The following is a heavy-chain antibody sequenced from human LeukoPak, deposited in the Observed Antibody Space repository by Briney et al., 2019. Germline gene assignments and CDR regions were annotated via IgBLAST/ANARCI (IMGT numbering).Heavy chain of an antibody. J-gene: IGHJ4*02. D-gene: IGHD3-22*01. CDR2: IYYSGST. V-gene: IGHV4-59*12. Sequence: SETLSLTCTVSGGSISSYYWSWIRQPPGKGLEWIGYIYYSGSTNYNRSRKSRVTISVDTSKNQISLNLTSVTAADTAVYYCARTSGYFDSSGYYQQNPYYFEYWGQGTLVSVSS. CDR3: ARTSGYFDSSGYYQQNPYYFEY. CDR1: GGSISSYY.